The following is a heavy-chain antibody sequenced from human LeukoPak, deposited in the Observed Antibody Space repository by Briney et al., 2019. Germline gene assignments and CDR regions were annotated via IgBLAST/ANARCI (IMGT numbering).Heavy chain of an antibody. D-gene: IGHD3-16*01. CDR1: GFTFGIYA. CDR2: IGPSGSNI. CDR3: VRFMRGTIGGDN. J-gene: IGHJ4*02. V-gene: IGHV3-48*01. Sequence: GGSLRLSCAASGFTFGIYAMNWVRQAPGKGLEWVSYIGPSGSNIYYADSVKGRFTISRDNAKNSLYLQMDNLKAEDTAMYYCVRFMRGTIGGDNWGQETLVTVSA.